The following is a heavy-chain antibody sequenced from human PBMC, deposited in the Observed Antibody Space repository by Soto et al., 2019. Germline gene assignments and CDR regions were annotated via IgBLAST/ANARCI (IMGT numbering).Heavy chain of an antibody. CDR3: ARGFLSVLPYYYYGLDV. Sequence: QVQLVQSGVEVKNPGASVRVSCKASAYPFTSYGISWVRQAPGQGLEWMGWISVYNGNTNYAREFQTRVTLTTDRSTSTAYMELRSLRSADTAVYYCARGFLSVLPYYYYGLDVWGQGTTVIVSS. CDR1: AYPFTSYG. D-gene: IGHD2-15*01. CDR2: ISVYNGNT. J-gene: IGHJ6*02. V-gene: IGHV1-18*01.